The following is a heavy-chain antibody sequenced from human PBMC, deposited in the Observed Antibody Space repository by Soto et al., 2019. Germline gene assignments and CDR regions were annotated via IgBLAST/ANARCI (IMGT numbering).Heavy chain of an antibody. D-gene: IGHD5-18*01. Sequence: SETLSLTCTVSGGSISTYYWTWIRQPPGKGLEWIGYIYYSGNTNYNPSLKSRVTISEDTFKKQFSLKLSSVTAADTAVYYCARGGGYSNPYNFDYWGQGTLVTVSS. CDR3: ARGGGYSNPYNFDY. CDR2: IYYSGNT. CDR1: GGSISTYY. J-gene: IGHJ4*02. V-gene: IGHV4-59*01.